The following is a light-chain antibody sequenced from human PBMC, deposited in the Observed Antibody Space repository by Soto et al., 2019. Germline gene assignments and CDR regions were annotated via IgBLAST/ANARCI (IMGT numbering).Light chain of an antibody. V-gene: IGKV1-27*01. CDR2: AAS. CDR1: QGISNY. CDR3: QRYNSALQT. Sequence: DIQMTQCPSSLSASVGDRVTITCRASQGISNYLAWYQQKPGRVPELLIYAASTLQSGVPSRFSGSGSGTDFTLTISSLQPEDVATYYCQRYNSALQTVGQRTKVDIK. J-gene: IGKJ1*01.